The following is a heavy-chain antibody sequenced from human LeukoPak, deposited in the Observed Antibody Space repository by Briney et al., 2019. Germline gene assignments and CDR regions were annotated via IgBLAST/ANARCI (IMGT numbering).Heavy chain of an antibody. J-gene: IGHJ4*02. V-gene: IGHV4-34*01. CDR1: GGSFSGYD. Sequence: SETLSLTCAVYGGSFSGYDWSWIRQPPGKGLEWIGEINHSGSTNYNPSLKGRVTISVDTSKNQFSLKLTSVTAADTAVYYCARGIHRRPGYWGQGTLVTVSS. D-gene: IGHD6-6*01. CDR2: INHSGST. CDR3: ARGIHRRPGY.